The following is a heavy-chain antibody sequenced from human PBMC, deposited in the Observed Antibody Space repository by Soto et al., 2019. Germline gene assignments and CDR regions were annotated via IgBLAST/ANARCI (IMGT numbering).Heavy chain of an antibody. J-gene: IGHJ3*02. CDR3: ASWDERNSVNAFDI. V-gene: IGHV1-18*01. Sequence: ASVKVSCKASGYTFTSYGISWVRQAPGQGLEWMGWISAYNGNTNYAQKLQGRVTMTTDTSTSTAYMELRSLRSDDTAVYYCASWDERNSVNAFDIWGQGTMVTVSS. CDR2: ISAYNGNT. D-gene: IGHD1-26*01. CDR1: GYTFTSYG.